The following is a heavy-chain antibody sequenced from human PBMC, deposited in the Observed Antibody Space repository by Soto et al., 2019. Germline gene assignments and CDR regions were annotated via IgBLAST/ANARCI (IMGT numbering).Heavy chain of an antibody. J-gene: IGHJ6*02. V-gene: IGHV3-23*01. Sequence: EVQLLESGGGLVQPGGSLRLSCAASGFPFSTSAMNWVRQAPGKGLEWVSIISGTSDAAYYAESVKGRFTSSRDNTKNTLYLQINSLGAEDTAVYYCGKYSGSCLVYSGMDVWGQGTTVTVSS. CDR2: ISGTSDAA. CDR1: GFPFSTSA. CDR3: GKYSGSCLVYSGMDV. D-gene: IGHD1-26*01.